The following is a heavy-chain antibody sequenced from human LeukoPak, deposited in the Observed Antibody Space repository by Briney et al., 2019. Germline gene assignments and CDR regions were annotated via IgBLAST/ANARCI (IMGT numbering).Heavy chain of an antibody. CDR2: ISAYNGNT. J-gene: IGHJ6*03. V-gene: IGHV1-18*01. D-gene: IGHD2-2*01. CDR1: GYTFTSYG. Sequence: GASVKVSCKASGYTFTSYGISWVRQAPGQGLEWMGWISAYNGNTNYAQKFQGRVTITRNTSISTAYMELSSLRSEDTAVYYCARGQYQLLLGGFGYYYYMDVWGKGTTVTVSS. CDR3: ARGQYQLLLGGFGYYYYMDV.